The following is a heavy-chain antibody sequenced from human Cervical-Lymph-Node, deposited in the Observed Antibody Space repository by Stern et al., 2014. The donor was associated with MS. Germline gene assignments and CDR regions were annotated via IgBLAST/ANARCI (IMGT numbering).Heavy chain of an antibody. CDR3: GRDTCRGGGCYFRY. CDR1: GFIFSNYA. CDR2: VSNEGSKQ. Sequence: QVQLEESGGGVVQPGRSLRLSCAASGFIFSNYAMHWVRQAPGKGLDWVAFVSNEGSKQFYPDSVNGRVTISRDNANNTLYLQMNSLRPEDTAVYYCGRDTCRGGGCYFRYWGQGILITVSS. D-gene: IGHD2-15*01. V-gene: IGHV3-30-3*01. J-gene: IGHJ4*02.